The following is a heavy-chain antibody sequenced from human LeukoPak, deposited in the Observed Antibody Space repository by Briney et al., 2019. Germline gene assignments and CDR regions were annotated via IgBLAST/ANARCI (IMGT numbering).Heavy chain of an antibody. CDR3: CSNYYDSSGYYYGPFYY. V-gene: IGHV1-69*01. CDR2: IIPIFGTA. J-gene: IGHJ4*02. CDR1: GGTFSSYA. D-gene: IGHD3-22*01. Sequence: SVKVSCKASGGTFSSYAISWVRQAPGQGLEWMGGIIPIFGTANYAQKFQGRVTITADESTSTAYMELSSLRSEDTAVYYCCSNYYDSSGYYYGPFYYWGQGTLVTVPS.